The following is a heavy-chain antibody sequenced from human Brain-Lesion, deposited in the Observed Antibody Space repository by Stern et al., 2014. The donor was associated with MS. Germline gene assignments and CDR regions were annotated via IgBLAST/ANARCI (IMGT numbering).Heavy chain of an antibody. D-gene: IGHD2-15*01. CDR2: IYYSGNT. CDR1: GGSVSSTSYA. J-gene: IGHJ5*02. CDR3: AGEEDIRYCSGGSCTGNWFDP. V-gene: IGHV4-39*01. Sequence: VQLVESGPGLVKPSETLSLTCTVAGGSVSSTSYAWAWIRQPPGKGLEWIGTIYYSGNTYYSPSLKSRLTIPLAPSKNQFPLQRRSGTAADTAVYYCAGEEDIRYCSGGSCTGNWFDPWGQGTLVTVSS.